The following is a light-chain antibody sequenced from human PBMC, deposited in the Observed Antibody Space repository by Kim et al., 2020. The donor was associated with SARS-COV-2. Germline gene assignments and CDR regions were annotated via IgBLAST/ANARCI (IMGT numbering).Light chain of an antibody. CDR2: GNT. CDR1: NSNTGADYD. J-gene: IGLJ2*01. V-gene: IGLV1-40*01. Sequence: QRVTISCSWSNSNTGADYDVHWYQHVPGTAPQLLIFGNTNRPSGVPDRFSGSKSGTSASLAISGLQAEDEADYYCQSYDSNLSGVVFGGGTKLTVL. CDR3: QSYDSNLSGVV.